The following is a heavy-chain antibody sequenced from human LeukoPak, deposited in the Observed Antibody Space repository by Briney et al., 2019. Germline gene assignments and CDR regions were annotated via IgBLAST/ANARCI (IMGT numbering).Heavy chain of an antibody. D-gene: IGHD2-15*01. Sequence: GASVKVSCKASGYTFTSYDINWVRQATGQGLEWMGWMNPNSGNTGYAQKFQGRVTITRNTSISTAYMELSSLRSEDMAVYYCAGSGGAVPYYYYYMDVWGKGTTVTVSS. CDR3: AGSGGAVPYYYYYMDV. J-gene: IGHJ6*03. V-gene: IGHV1-8*03. CDR2: MNPNSGNT. CDR1: GYTFTSYD.